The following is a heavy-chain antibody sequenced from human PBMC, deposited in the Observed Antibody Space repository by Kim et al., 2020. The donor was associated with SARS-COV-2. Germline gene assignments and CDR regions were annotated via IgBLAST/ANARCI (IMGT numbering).Heavy chain of an antibody. D-gene: IGHD2-15*01. CDR3: ARRGSSAYYYYGMDV. Sequence: PSFQGRVTISADKSISTAYLQWSSLKASDTAMYYCARRGSSAYYYYGMDVWGQGTTVTVSS. V-gene: IGHV5-51*01. J-gene: IGHJ6*02.